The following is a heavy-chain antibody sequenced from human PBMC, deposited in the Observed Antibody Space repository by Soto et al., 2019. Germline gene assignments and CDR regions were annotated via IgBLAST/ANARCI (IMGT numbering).Heavy chain of an antibody. Sequence: SETLSLTCTVSGGSISSSSYYWGWIRQPPGKGLEWIGSIYYSGSTYYNPSLKSRVTISVDTSKNQFSLKLSSVTAADTAVYYCARQDDYIWGSYRLYYFDYWGQGTLVTVSS. CDR1: GGSISSSSYY. CDR3: ARQDDYIWGSYRLYYFDY. J-gene: IGHJ4*02. D-gene: IGHD3-16*02. CDR2: IYYSGST. V-gene: IGHV4-39*01.